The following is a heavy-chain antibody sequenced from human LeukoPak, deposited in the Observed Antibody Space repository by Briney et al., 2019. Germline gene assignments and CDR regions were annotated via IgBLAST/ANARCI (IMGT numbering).Heavy chain of an antibody. D-gene: IGHD6-13*01. Sequence: ASVKVSCKASGYTFTSYGISWVRQAPGQGLEWMGWISAYNGNTNYAQKLQGRVTMTTDTSTSTAYMELRSLRSDDTAVYYCARGGYSSSWYLTRSGYYFDYWGQGTLVTVSS. V-gene: IGHV1-18*01. CDR3: ARGGYSSSWYLTRSGYYFDY. CDR2: ISAYNGNT. CDR1: GYTFTSYG. J-gene: IGHJ4*02.